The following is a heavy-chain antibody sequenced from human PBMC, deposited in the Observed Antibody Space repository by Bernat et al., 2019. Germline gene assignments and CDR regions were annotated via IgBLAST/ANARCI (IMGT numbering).Heavy chain of an antibody. J-gene: IGHJ4*02. CDR1: GFTFSSYA. CDR3: ARDQYSSSPDY. Sequence: VQLLESGGGLVQPGGSLRLSCAASGFTFSSYAMNWVRQAPGKGLEWVAVISSDGSNKLYADSVKGRFTISRDNSKKTLYLQINILRTEDTALYYCARDQYSSSPDYWGQGTLVTVSS. D-gene: IGHD6-13*01. V-gene: IGHV3-30*01. CDR2: ISSDGSNK.